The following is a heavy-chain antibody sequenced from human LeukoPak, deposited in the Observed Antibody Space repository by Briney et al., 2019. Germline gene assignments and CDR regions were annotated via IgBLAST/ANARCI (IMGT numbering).Heavy chain of an antibody. V-gene: IGHV1-2*02. CDR3: ARAKRGSGYQTPPYDAFDI. Sequence: ASVKVSCKASGYTFTGYYMHWVRQAPGQGLEWMGWINPNSGGTNYAQKFQGRVTMTRNTSISTAYMELSSLRSEDTAVYYCARAKRGSGYQTPPYDAFDIWGQGTMVTVSS. CDR1: GYTFTGYY. J-gene: IGHJ3*02. D-gene: IGHD3-22*01. CDR2: INPNSGGT.